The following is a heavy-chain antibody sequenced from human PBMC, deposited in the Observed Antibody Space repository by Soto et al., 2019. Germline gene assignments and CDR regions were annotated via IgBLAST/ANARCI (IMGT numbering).Heavy chain of an antibody. D-gene: IGHD6-6*01. CDR2: ISGSGGST. J-gene: IGHJ4*02. Sequence: GGSLRLSCAASGFTFSNAWMNWVRQAPGKGLEWVSAISGSGGSTYYADSVKGRFTISRDNSKNTLYLQMNSLRAEDTAVYYPTFRSIAARSGAIYWGQGTLVTVSS. V-gene: IGHV3-23*01. CDR3: TFRSIAARSGAIY. CDR1: GFTFSNAW.